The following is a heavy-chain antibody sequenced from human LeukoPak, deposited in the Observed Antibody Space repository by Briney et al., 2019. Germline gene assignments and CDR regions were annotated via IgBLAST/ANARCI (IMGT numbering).Heavy chain of an antibody. CDR1: GYTFTSYD. V-gene: IGHV1-8*01. CDR3: ARDRLAVGPNWFDP. D-gene: IGHD2-8*02. CDR2: MNPNSGNT. J-gene: IGHJ5*02. Sequence: ASVKVSCKASGYTFTSYDINWVRQATGQGLEWMGWMNPNSGNTGYAQKFQGRVTMTRNTSISTAYMELSSLRSDDTAVYYCARDRLAVGPNWFDPWGQGTLVTVSS.